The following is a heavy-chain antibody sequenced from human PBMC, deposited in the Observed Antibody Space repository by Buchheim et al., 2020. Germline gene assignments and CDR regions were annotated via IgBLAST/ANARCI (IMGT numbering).Heavy chain of an antibody. CDR1: GGSISSGGYY. D-gene: IGHD2-15*01. CDR2: IYYSGST. Sequence: QVQLQESGPGLVKPSQTLSLTCTVSGGSISSGGYYWSWIRQHPGKGLEWIGYIYYSGSTYYNPSLKSRVTISVDTSKNQFSLKLSSVTAADTAVYCCARADIVVVVAAPRPLGFDPWGQGTL. J-gene: IGHJ5*02. CDR3: ARADIVVVVAAPRPLGFDP. V-gene: IGHV4-31*03.